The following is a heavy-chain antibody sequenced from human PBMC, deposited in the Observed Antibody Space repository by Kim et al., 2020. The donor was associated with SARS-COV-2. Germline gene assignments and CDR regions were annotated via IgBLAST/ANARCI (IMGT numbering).Heavy chain of an antibody. J-gene: IGHJ6*02. V-gene: IGHV1-8*01. CDR2: MNPNSGNT. Sequence: ASVKVSCKASGYTFTSYDINWVRQATGQGLEWMGWMNPNSGNTGYAQKFQGRVTMTRNTSISTAYMELSSLRSEDTVVYYCAREGQLVSYRNYYYGMDVWGQGTTVTVSS. CDR3: AREGQLVSYRNYYYGMDV. D-gene: IGHD6-6*01. CDR1: GYTFTSYD.